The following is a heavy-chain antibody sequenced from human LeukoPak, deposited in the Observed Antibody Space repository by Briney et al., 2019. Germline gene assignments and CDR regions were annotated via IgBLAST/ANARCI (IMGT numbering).Heavy chain of an antibody. CDR1: GFTFSHYS. J-gene: IGHJ4*02. V-gene: IGHV3-48*01. CDR3: ARDQSEKYCIDY. Sequence: GGSLRLSCAASGFTFSHYSMNWVRQAPGKGLEWVSYISSSSTIIYYADSVKGRLTISRDNSKNTLSLQMNSLRAEDTAIYYCARDQSEKYCIDYWGQGTLVTVSS. D-gene: IGHD2-8*02. CDR2: ISSSSTII.